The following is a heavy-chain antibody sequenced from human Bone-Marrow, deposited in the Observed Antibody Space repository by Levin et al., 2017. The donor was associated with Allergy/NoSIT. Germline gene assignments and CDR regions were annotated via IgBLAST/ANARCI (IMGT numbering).Heavy chain of an antibody. V-gene: IGHV3-64D*06. J-gene: IGHJ6*03. CDR3: VKDEVAAAGKSRLWFYYYMDV. D-gene: IGHD6-13*01. CDR1: GFTFSSYA. Sequence: GESLKISCSASGFTFSSYAMHWVRQAPGKGLEYVSAISSNGGSTYYADSVKGRFTISRDNSKNTLYLQMSSLRAEDTAVYYCVKDEVAAAGKSRLWFYYYMDVWGKGTTVTVSS. CDR2: ISSNGGST.